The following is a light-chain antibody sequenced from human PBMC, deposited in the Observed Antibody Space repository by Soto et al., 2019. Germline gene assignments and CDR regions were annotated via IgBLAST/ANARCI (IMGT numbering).Light chain of an antibody. CDR1: SSDVGRYNL. CDR3: CSYAGTFTSYV. V-gene: IGLV2-23*01. J-gene: IGLJ1*01. CDR2: EGI. Sequence: QSVLTQPASVSGSPGQSITISCTGTSSDVGRYNLVSWYQQHPGKAPKLILYEGIKRPSGVSHRFSGSKSGNTASLTISGPQAEDEADYYCCSYAGTFTSYVFGTGTKLTVL.